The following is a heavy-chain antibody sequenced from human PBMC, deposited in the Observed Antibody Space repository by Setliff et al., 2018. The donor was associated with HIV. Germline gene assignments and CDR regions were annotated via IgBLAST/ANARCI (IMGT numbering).Heavy chain of an antibody. CDR3: ARDRLILRTRGGFDS. CDR1: GFNFASHT. D-gene: IGHD2-21*01. Sequence: GGSLRLSCAASGFNFASHTMSWVRQAPGKGLEWVASISGRVGSTNYADFGEGRFTISRDNSKDMLYLQMDSLRAEDTGVYYCARDRLILRTRGGFDSWGLGTLVTVSS. V-gene: IGHV3-23*01. CDR2: ISGRVGST. J-gene: IGHJ4*02.